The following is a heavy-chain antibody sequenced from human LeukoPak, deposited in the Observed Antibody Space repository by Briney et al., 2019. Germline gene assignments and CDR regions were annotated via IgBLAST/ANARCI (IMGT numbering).Heavy chain of an antibody. CDR3: ARRRGYDYFDD. Sequence: PSETLSLTCSVSGGSISSSSYYWGWIRQPPGKGLEWIGNVYYSGSTYYNPSLKSRVTISVDTSKNQFSLKLSSVTAADTAVYYCARRRGYDYFDDGGQGTLVTVSS. V-gene: IGHV4-39*01. J-gene: IGHJ4*02. CDR1: GGSISSSSYY. CDR2: VYYSGST. D-gene: IGHD5-12*01.